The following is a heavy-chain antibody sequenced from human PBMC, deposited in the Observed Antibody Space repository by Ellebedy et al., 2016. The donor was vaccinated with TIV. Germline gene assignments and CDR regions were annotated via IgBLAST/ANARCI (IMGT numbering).Heavy chain of an antibody. D-gene: IGHD2-15*01. J-gene: IGHJ4*02. CDR2: ISRSGSTT. CDR3: AQDRYCSDDSCYRVDY. CDR1: GFTFNSYV. V-gene: IGHV3-23*01. Sequence: PGGSLRLSCAASGFTFNSYVMSWVRQAPGKGLEWVSTISRSGSTTPYADSVTGRFTISRDNSKNPLYLQMNSLRAEDTAVYYCAQDRYCSDDSCYRVDYWGQGTLVTVSS.